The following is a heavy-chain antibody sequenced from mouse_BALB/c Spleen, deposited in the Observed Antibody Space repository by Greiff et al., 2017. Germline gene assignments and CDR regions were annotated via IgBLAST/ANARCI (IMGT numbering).Heavy chain of an antibody. D-gene: IGHD2-4*01. CDR1: GFNIKDTY. CDR2: IDPANGNT. Sequence: VQLQQSGAELVKPGASVKLSCTASGFNIKDTYMHWVKQRPEQGLEWIGRIDPANGNTKYDPKFQGKATITADTSSNTAYLQLSSLTSEDTAVYYCALYDYDGTPFAYWGQGTLVTVSA. J-gene: IGHJ3*01. V-gene: IGHV14-3*02. CDR3: ALYDYDGTPFAY.